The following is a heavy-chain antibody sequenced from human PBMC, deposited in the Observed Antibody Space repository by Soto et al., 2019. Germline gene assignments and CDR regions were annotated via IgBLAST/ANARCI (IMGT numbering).Heavy chain of an antibody. J-gene: IGHJ4*02. D-gene: IGHD5-18*01. CDR1: GFTFSSSW. V-gene: IGHV3-7*01. Sequence: GGSLRLSCAAPGFTFSSSWMNWVRQAPGKGLEWVAGIKEDGSEKYYVDIVKGRFTISRDNVENSLYLQMNSLRGEDSAVYFCARDRGYSSYDYWGLGTLVTVSS. CDR2: IKEDGSEK. CDR3: ARDRGYSSYDY.